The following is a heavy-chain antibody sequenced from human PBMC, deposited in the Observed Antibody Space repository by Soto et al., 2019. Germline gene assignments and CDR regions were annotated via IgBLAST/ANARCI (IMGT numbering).Heavy chain of an antibody. Sequence: SETLSLTCTVSGGSISSYYWSWIRQPPGKGLEWIGYIYYSGSTNYNPSLKSRVTISVDTSKNQFSLKLSSVTAADTAVYYCAGSVVVVAAGALYYYGMDVWGQGTTVTVSS. CDR1: GGSISSYY. J-gene: IGHJ6*02. CDR2: IYYSGST. V-gene: IGHV4-59*08. CDR3: AGSVVVVAAGALYYYGMDV. D-gene: IGHD2-15*01.